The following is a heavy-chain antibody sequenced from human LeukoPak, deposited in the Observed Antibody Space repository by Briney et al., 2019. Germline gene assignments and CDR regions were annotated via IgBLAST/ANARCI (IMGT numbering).Heavy chain of an antibody. V-gene: IGHV1-8*01. CDR2: MNPNSGNT. CDR3: AREEWELLWAFDI. CDR1: GYTFTSYD. Sequence: ASVKVSCKASGYTFTSYDINWVRQATGQGLEWMGWMNPNSGNTGYAQKFQGRVTMTRNTSISTAYMELSSLRAEDTAVYYCAREEWELLWAFDIWGQGTMVTVST. J-gene: IGHJ3*02. D-gene: IGHD1-26*01.